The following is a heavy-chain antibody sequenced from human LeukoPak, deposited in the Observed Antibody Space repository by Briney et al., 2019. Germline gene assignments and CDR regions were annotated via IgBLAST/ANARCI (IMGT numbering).Heavy chain of an antibody. D-gene: IGHD3-10*01. CDR3: ARVEVTMVREINYYYMDV. CDR2: IYSGGST. Sequence: GGSLRPPCPPSGFTVSSNYMSGVGQPPGRGLGGVSFIYSGGSTYYADSVKGRFTISRDNSKNTLYLQMNSLRAEGTAVYYCARVEVTMVREINYYYMDVWGKGTTVTISS. V-gene: IGHV3-53*01. CDR1: GFTVSSNY. J-gene: IGHJ6*03.